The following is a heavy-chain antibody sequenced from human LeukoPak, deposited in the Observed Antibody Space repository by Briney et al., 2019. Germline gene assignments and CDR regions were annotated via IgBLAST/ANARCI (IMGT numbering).Heavy chain of an antibody. CDR1: GGSFSGYY. D-gene: IGHD3-16*01. V-gene: IGHV4-34*01. J-gene: IGHJ3*02. CDR2: INHSGST. CDR3: ARGLRRLGI. Sequence: PSETLSLTCAVYGGSFSGYYWSWIRQPPGKGLEWIGEINHSGSTNYNPSLKSRVTISVDTSRNQFSLKLSSVTAADTAVYYCARGLRRLGIWGQGTMVTVSS.